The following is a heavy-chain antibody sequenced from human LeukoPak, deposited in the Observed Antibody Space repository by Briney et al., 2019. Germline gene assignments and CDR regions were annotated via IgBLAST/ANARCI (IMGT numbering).Heavy chain of an antibody. CDR3: ARHLLGYSYGSDAFDI. Sequence: GESLKISCKGSGYSFTSYWIGWVRQMPGKGLEWMGIIYPGDSDTRYSPSFQGQVTISADKSIGTAYLQWSSLKASDTAMYYCARHLLGYSYGSDAFDIWGQGTMVTVSS. J-gene: IGHJ3*02. V-gene: IGHV5-51*01. CDR2: IYPGDSDT. CDR1: GYSFTSYW. D-gene: IGHD5-18*01.